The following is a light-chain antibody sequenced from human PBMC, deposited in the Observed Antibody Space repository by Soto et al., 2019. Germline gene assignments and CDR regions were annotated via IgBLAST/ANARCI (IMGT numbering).Light chain of an antibody. CDR2: RNN. Sequence: QSVLTQPPSASGTPGQRVTISCSGGRSNIGSNYVYWYHHLPGTTPKLLIYRNNQRPSGVPDRLSASKSGTSASLVISGLRSEDEALYYCATWDDSLRVVLFGGGTKVTVL. CDR3: ATWDDSLRVVL. J-gene: IGLJ2*01. CDR1: RSNIGSNY. V-gene: IGLV1-47*01.